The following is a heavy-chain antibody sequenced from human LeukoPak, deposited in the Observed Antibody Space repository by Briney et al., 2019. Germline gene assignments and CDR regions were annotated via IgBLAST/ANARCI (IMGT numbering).Heavy chain of an antibody. CDR1: GFTFDDYA. J-gene: IGHJ3*01. CDR2: ISWNSGSI. V-gene: IGHV3-9*01. D-gene: IGHD2-8*01. Sequence: GGSLRLSCAASGFTFDDYAMHWVRQAPGKGLEWVSGISWNSGSIGYADSVKGRFTISRDNAKNSLYLQMNSLRAEDTALYYCAKARIVLMYREAFDFWGQGTMVTVSS. CDR3: AKARIVLMYREAFDF.